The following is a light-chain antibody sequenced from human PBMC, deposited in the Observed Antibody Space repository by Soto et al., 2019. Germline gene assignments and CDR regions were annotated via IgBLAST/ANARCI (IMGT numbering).Light chain of an antibody. CDR1: HSVSSY. CDR2: DAS. V-gene: IGKV3-11*01. Sequence: EIVLSQSPPTLCLYRGGRVTPCCSASHSVSSYLAWYRQRPGQAPRLLIYDASNRATGIPARFSGSGSGTDFTLTISSLEPEDFAVYYCQHRSNWPPITFGQGTRLEI. J-gene: IGKJ5*01. CDR3: QHRSNWPPIT.